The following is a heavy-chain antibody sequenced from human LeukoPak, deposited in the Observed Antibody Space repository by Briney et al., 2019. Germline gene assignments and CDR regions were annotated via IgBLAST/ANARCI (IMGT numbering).Heavy chain of an antibody. CDR1: GFAFSSYG. D-gene: IGHD7-27*01. Sequence: GGSLRLSCAASGFAFSSYGMHCVRQAPGKGLEWVAVISYDGSNKYYADSVKGRFTISRDNSKNTLYLQMNSLRAEDTAVYYCAKAAANWGLGQGYFDLWRRGTLVTVSS. CDR2: ISYDGSNK. V-gene: IGHV3-30*18. CDR3: AKAAANWGLGQGYFDL. J-gene: IGHJ2*01.